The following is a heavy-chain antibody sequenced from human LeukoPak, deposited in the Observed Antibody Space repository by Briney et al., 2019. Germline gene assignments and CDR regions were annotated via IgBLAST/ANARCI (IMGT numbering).Heavy chain of an antibody. CDR2: INHSGST. CDR1: GESFSGYY. V-gene: IGHV4-34*01. CDR3: ARTWLVRGWFDP. J-gene: IGHJ5*02. Sequence: SETLSLTCAVYGESFSGYYWSWIPQPPGKGLEWIGEINHSGSTNYNPSLKSRVTISLDTSKNHFSLKLSSVTAADTAVYYCARTWLVRGWFDPWGQGTLVTVSS. D-gene: IGHD6-19*01.